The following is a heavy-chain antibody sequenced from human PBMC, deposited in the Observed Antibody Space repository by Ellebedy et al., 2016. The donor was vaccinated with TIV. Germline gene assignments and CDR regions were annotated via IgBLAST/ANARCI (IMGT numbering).Heavy chain of an antibody. V-gene: IGHV3-11*01. CDR2: ITGSGRSV. CDR3: VRGYGSGSPDY. J-gene: IGHJ4*02. D-gene: IGHD6-25*01. Sequence: GESLKISXAASGFTFSDYYMSWIRQAPGKGLEWISYITGSGRSVYYGDSVLGRFSISRDNAKKSLYLQMSNVRADDTALYYCVRGYGSGSPDYWGQGTLVTVSS. CDR1: GFTFSDYY.